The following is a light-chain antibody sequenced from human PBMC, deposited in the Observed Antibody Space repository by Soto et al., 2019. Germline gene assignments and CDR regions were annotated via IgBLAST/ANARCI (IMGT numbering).Light chain of an antibody. CDR1: QSVSSN. V-gene: IGKV3-15*01. J-gene: IGKJ1*01. CDR3: QQYNNWPQP. CDR2: GAS. Sequence: EIVMTQSPATLSVSPGERATLSCRASQSVSSNLAWYQQKAGQAPRLLIYGASTRATGIPARFSGSGSGTEFTLTISSLQSEDFAVYYCQQYNNWPQPFGQGTKVEIK.